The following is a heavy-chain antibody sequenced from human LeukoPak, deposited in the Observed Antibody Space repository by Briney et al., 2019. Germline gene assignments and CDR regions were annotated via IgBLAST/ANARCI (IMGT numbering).Heavy chain of an antibody. Sequence: ASVKVSCKASGYTFTSYGISWVRQAPGQGLEWMGWISAYNGNTNYAQKLQGRVTMTTDTSTSTAYMELRSLRSDDTAVYYCARDRWVLVVPAAIGGRWFDPWGQGTLVTVSS. CDR2: ISAYNGNT. CDR1: GYTFTSYG. CDR3: ARDRWVLVVPAAIGGRWFDP. V-gene: IGHV1-18*01. J-gene: IGHJ5*02. D-gene: IGHD2-2*01.